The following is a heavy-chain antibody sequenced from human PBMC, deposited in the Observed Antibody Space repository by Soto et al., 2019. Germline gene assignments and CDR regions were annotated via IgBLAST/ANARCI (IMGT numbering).Heavy chain of an antibody. V-gene: IGHV3-7*03. Sequence: EVPLVESGGGLVQPGGSLRLSCAASGFTFSSYYMSWVRQPPGKGLEWVANIKQDGSEKYYVDSVKGRFTISRDNAKSSLYLQMNSLRVEDTAVYYCARDGYSAGFDIWGQGTMVTVSS. CDR3: ARDGYSAGFDI. CDR2: IKQDGSEK. CDR1: GFTFSSYY. J-gene: IGHJ3*02. D-gene: IGHD5-18*01.